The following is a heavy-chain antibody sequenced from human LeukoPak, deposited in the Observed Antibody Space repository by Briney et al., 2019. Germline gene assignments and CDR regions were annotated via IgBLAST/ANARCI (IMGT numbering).Heavy chain of an antibody. V-gene: IGHV3-74*03. D-gene: IGHD4-23*01. CDR2: VNSDVSST. Sequence: GGSLRLSCAASGFTFSSYWMHWVRQAPGGGLVWVSRVNSDVSSTTYADSVKGRFTISRDNAKNTLYLQMNSLRAEDTAVYYCARVAVGNAFDFWGQGTLSPSPQ. CDR3: ARVAVGNAFDF. J-gene: IGHJ4*02. CDR1: GFTFSSYW.